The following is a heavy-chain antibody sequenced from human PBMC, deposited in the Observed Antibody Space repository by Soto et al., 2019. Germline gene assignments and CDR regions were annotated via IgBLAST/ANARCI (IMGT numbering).Heavy chain of an antibody. CDR1: DDSINSDKYY. Sequence: QLQLQESGPGLVKPSETLSLTCSVSDDSINSDKYYWGWIRQPPGKDLEWIGSIYRGNAYYNPSLQTRVTISLDKSKSQFSLKLNSVTAADSAVYFCARLEGLATISYYSDFWGPGALVTVSS. D-gene: IGHD5-12*01. CDR3: ARLEGLATISYYSDF. J-gene: IGHJ4*02. V-gene: IGHV4-39*01. CDR2: IYRGNA.